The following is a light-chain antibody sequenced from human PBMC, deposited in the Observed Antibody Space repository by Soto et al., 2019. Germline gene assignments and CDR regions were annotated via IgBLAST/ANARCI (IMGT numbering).Light chain of an antibody. CDR2: LGS. Sequence: DIVMTQSPLSLPVTPGEPASISCRSNQSLLHGNGYNFLDWYLQKPGQSPQLLIYLGSNRASGVPDRFSGSGSGTDFTLKISRVEAEDVGVYYCLQTLQNPFTFGGGTKVEIK. CDR3: LQTLQNPFT. J-gene: IGKJ4*01. V-gene: IGKV2-28*01. CDR1: QSLLHGNGYNF.